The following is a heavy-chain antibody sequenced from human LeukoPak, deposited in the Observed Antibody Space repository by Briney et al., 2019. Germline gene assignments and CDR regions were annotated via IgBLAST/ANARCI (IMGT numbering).Heavy chain of an antibody. Sequence: SQTLSLTCTVSGGSISSGSYYWSWIRQPAGKGLEWIGRIYTSGSTNYNPSLKSRVTISVDTSKDQFSLKLSSVTAADTAVYYCARVAMDQYYFDYWGQGTLVTVSS. CDR2: IYTSGST. D-gene: IGHD5-18*01. J-gene: IGHJ4*02. CDR3: ARVAMDQYYFDY. V-gene: IGHV4-61*02. CDR1: GGSISSGSYY.